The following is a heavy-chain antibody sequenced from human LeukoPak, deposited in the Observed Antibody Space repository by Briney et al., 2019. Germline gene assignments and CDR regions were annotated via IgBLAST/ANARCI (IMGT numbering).Heavy chain of an antibody. J-gene: IGHJ4*02. Sequence: SETLSLTCTVSGGSISSSTYYWGWIRQPPGKGLEWIGTISYSGSTYYNPSLRSRVTISVDTSKNQFSLKLSSVTAADTAVYYCARVSGYDWESFYDYWGQGTLVTVSS. CDR1: GGSISSSTYY. CDR3: ARVSGYDWESFYDY. CDR2: ISYSGST. V-gene: IGHV4-39*07. D-gene: IGHD5-12*01.